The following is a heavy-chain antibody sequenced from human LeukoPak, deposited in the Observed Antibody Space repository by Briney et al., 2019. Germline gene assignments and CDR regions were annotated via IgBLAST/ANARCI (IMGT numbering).Heavy chain of an antibody. Sequence: PGGSLRLSCTASGFTFGDYAMSWFRQAPGKGLEWVGFIRSKAYGGTTEYAASVKGRFTISRDDSKSIAYLQMNSLKTEDTAVYYCAKAGIRIAVAGTVDYWGQGTLVTVSS. CDR1: GFTFGDYA. V-gene: IGHV3-49*03. CDR3: AKAGIRIAVAGTVDY. CDR2: IRSKAYGGTT. D-gene: IGHD6-19*01. J-gene: IGHJ4*02.